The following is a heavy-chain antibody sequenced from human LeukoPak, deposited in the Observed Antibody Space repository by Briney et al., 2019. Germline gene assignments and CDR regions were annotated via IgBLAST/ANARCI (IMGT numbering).Heavy chain of an antibody. V-gene: IGHV4-39*07. Sequence: SETLSLTCTVSGGSISSSSYYWGWIRQPPGKGLEWIGSIYYSGSTYYNPSLKSRVTISVDTSKNQFSLKLSSVTAADTAVYYCARAGYNYVGVDYWGQGTLVTVSS. D-gene: IGHD5-24*01. CDR3: ARAGYNYVGVDY. CDR2: IYYSGST. CDR1: GGSISSSSYY. J-gene: IGHJ4*02.